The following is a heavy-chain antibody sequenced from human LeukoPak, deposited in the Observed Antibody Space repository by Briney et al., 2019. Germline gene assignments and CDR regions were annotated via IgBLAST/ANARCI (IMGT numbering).Heavy chain of an antibody. CDR2: IYSGERT. J-gene: IGHJ4*02. Sequence: PGGSLRLSCAASGFNVSTNYMSWVRQAPGRGLEWVSTIYSGERTDYADSVKVRFTISRDKTMNTLYLQMSSLRVEDTAVYYCARDLRKQGFWSWGQGTLVTVSS. CDR3: ARDLRKQGFWS. V-gene: IGHV3-66*01. D-gene: IGHD3-3*01. CDR1: GFNVSTNY.